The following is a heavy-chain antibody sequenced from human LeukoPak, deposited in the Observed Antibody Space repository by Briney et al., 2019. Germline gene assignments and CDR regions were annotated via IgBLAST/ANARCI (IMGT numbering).Heavy chain of an antibody. J-gene: IGHJ5*02. Sequence: SETLSLTCAVYGGSFSGYYWSWIRQSPGKGLEWIGLLNYSGTTYYNPSFKSRVSISIDRSRTQFSLKLSSVTAADTAFYYCSRYDSDTGDFDPWGQGTLVTISS. CDR2: LNYSGTT. CDR3: SRYDSDTGDFDP. CDR1: GGSFSGYY. D-gene: IGHD2-21*01. V-gene: IGHV4-34*10.